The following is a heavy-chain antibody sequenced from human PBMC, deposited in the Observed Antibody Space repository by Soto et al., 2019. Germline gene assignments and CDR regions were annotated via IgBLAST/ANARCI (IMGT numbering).Heavy chain of an antibody. J-gene: IGHJ5*02. CDR2: INAGNGNT. CDR1: GYTFTSYA. V-gene: IGHV1-3*01. Sequence: ASVKVSCKASGYTFTSYAMHWVRQAPGQRLEWMGWINAGNGNTKYSQKFKGRVTITRDTSASTAYMELSSLRSEDTAVYYCARPRGDYLRWFDPWGKGTRVTVPS. D-gene: IGHD4-17*01. CDR3: ARPRGDYLRWFDP.